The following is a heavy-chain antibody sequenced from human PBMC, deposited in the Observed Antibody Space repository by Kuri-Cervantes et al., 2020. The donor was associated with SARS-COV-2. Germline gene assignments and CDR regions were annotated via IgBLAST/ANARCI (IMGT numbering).Heavy chain of an antibody. J-gene: IGHJ4*02. V-gene: IGHV3-64D*09. D-gene: IGHD3-22*01. CDR3: VSGFLSGRVTSPGY. CDR1: GFTFSIYA. Sequence: GGSLRLSCSASGFTFSIYAMHWVRQAPGRGLEYVSAIGRNGGSTYYADSVKGRFTVSRDNSKNTLYLQMSSLRAEDTAVYYCVSGFLSGRVTSPGYWGQGTLVTVSS. CDR2: IGRNGGST.